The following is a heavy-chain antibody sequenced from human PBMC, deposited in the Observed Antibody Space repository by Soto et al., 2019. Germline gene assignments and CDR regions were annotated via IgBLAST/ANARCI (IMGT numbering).Heavy chain of an antibody. CDR1: GYTFTSYG. J-gene: IGHJ6*02. CDR2: ISAYNGNT. Sequence: ASVKVSCKASGYTFTSYGISWVRQAPGQGLEWMGWISAYNGNTNYAQKLQGRVTMTTDTSTGTAYMELRSLRSDDTAVYYCARDRFHSSSWYYYGMDVWGQGTTVTV. V-gene: IGHV1-18*01. D-gene: IGHD6-13*01. CDR3: ARDRFHSSSWYYYGMDV.